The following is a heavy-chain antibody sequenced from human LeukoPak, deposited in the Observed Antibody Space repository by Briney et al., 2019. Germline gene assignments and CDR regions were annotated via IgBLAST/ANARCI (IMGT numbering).Heavy chain of an antibody. CDR1: GGSISSYY. CDR2: IYYSGST. J-gene: IGHJ3*02. D-gene: IGHD4-17*01. Sequence: SETLSLTCTVSGGSISSYYWSWIRQPPGKGLEWIGYIYYSGSTNYNPSLKGRVTISVDTSKNQFSLKLSSVTAADTAVYYCARVYYGDYHGPHDAFDIWGQGTMVTVSS. CDR3: ARVYYGDYHGPHDAFDI. V-gene: IGHV4-59*01.